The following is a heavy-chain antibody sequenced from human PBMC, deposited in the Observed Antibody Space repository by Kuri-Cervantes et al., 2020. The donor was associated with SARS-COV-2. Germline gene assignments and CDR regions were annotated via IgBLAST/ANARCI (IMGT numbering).Heavy chain of an antibody. CDR2: ISYSGTT. Sequence: SETLSLTCTVSGASISSSNYYWGWIRQPPGKGLEWIGSISYSGTTSHNPSLKSRVTISLDTSKNQFSLRLTSVTAADSAVYYCARHLGGYGDRGFDFWGQGTLVTDSS. J-gene: IGHJ4*02. CDR1: GASISSSNYY. V-gene: IGHV4-39*01. D-gene: IGHD4-17*01. CDR3: ARHLGGYGDRGFDF.